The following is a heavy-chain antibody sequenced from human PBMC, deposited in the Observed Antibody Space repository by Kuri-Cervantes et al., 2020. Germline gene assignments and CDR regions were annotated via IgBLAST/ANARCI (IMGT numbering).Heavy chain of an antibody. CDR1: GVAFSNSG. D-gene: IGHD2-2*01. CDR3: ARGPYWGYQLLSGYYYYYGMDV. V-gene: IGHV3-30*03. J-gene: IGHJ6*02. CDR2: MSGDGKNK. Sequence: GESLKISCVASGVAFSNSGMHWVRQAPGKGLEWVAFMSGDGKNKYHAGSVKGRFTISRDNDKNTLFLEMNNLMAGDTAVYYCARGPYWGYQLLSGYYYYYGMDVWGQGTTVTVSS.